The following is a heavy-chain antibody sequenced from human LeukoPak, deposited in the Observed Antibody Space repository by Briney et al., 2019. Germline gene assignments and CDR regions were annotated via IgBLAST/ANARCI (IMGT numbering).Heavy chain of an antibody. J-gene: IGHJ4*02. CDR1: GFTVSSNY. CDR3: ARAWGQWPTLGY. V-gene: IGHV3-53*01. Sequence: GGSLRLSCAASGFTVSSNYMSWVRQTPGKGLECVSVIYSGGSTYYADSVKGRFTISRDNSKNTLYLQMNSLRAEDTAVYYCARAWGQWPTLGYWGQGTLVTVSS. CDR2: IYSGGST. D-gene: IGHD6-19*01.